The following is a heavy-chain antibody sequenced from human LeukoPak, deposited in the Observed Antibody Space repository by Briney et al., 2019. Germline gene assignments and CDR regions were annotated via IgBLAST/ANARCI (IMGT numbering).Heavy chain of an antibody. CDR3: ARALYCSSTSCYTNDAFDI. CDR1: GFTFSGYS. CDR2: ISSSSSYI. V-gene: IGHV3-21*01. Sequence: PGGSLRLSCAASGFTFSGYSMNWVRQAPGKGLERVSSISSSSSYIYYADSVKGRFTISRDNAKNSLYLQMNSLRAEDTAVYYCARALYCSSTSCYTNDAFDIWGQGTMVTVSS. D-gene: IGHD2-2*02. J-gene: IGHJ3*02.